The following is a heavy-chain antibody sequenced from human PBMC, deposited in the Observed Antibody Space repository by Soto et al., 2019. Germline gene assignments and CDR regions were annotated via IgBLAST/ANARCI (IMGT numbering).Heavy chain of an antibody. CDR2: IYWDDDE. Sequence: QITLKESGPTLVKPTQTLTLTCTFSGFSLSTTAEGVGWIRQPPGKALEWLALIYWDDDERYSTSLKSRLTITKDTSKNQVVLTMTNVDPVDTATYYCAHGSCSSADCYPNPYLDYWGQGILVTVS. CDR3: AHGSCSSADCYPNPYLDY. D-gene: IGHD2-2*01. V-gene: IGHV2-5*02. CDR1: GFSLSTTAEG. J-gene: IGHJ4*02.